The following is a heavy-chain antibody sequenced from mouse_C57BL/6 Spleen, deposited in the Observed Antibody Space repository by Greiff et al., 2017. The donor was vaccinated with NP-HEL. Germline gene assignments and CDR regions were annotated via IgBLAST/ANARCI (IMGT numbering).Heavy chain of an antibody. Sequence: EVKLLESGGGLVKPGGSLKLSCAASGFTFSSYAMSWVRQTPEKRLEWVATISDGGSYTYYPDNVKGRFTISRDNAKNNLYLQMSHLKSEDTAMYYCASDKGYYTPFAYWGQGTLVTVSA. V-gene: IGHV5-4*03. CDR1: GFTFSSYA. J-gene: IGHJ3*01. D-gene: IGHD2-12*01. CDR3: ASDKGYYTPFAY. CDR2: ISDGGSYT.